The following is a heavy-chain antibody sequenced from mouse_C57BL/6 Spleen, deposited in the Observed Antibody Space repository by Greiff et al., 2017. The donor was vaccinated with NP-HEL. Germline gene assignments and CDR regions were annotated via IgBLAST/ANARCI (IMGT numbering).Heavy chain of an antibody. CDR3: ARDWEGAMDY. CDR1: GYAFSSYW. D-gene: IGHD4-1*01. CDR2: IYPGDGDT. V-gene: IGHV1-80*01. J-gene: IGHJ4*01. Sequence: VQLVESGAELVKPGASVKISCKASGYAFSSYWMNWVKQRPGKGLEWIGQIYPGDGDTNYNGKFKGKATLTADKSSSTAYMQLSSLTSEDSAVYFCARDWEGAMDYWGQGTSVTVSS.